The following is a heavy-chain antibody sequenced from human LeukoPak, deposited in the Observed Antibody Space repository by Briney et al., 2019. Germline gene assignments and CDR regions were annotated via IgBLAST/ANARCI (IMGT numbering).Heavy chain of an antibody. CDR2: IYSSGST. V-gene: IGHV3-53*01. J-gene: IGHJ4*02. CDR1: GFTFSNYW. Sequence: PGGSLRLSCAASGFTFSNYWMHCVRQAPGKGLEWVSVIYSSGSTYYADSVKGRFTISRDNSKNTVYLQMNSLRAEDTAVYYCARGVVWGVGFDYWGQGTLVTVSS. CDR3: ARGVVWGVGFDY. D-gene: IGHD3-10*01.